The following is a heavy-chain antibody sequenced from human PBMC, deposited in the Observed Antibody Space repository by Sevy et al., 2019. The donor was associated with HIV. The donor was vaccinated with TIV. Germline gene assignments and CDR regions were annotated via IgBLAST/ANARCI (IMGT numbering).Heavy chain of an antibody. CDR3: ARDQWFGDNSAMDV. CDR1: GFTFSSYW. Sequence: GGSLRLSCAASGFTFSSYWMSWVRQAPGKGLEWVANIKQDGSEKYYVDSVKGRFTISRDNAKNSLYLQMNSLRAEDTAVYSCARDQWFGDNSAMDVWGQGTTVTVSS. CDR2: IKQDGSEK. J-gene: IGHJ6*02. D-gene: IGHD3-10*01. V-gene: IGHV3-7*01.